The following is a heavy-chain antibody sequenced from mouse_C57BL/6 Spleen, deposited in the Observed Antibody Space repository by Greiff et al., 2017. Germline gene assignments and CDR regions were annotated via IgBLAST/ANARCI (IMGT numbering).Heavy chain of an antibody. V-gene: IGHV1-42*01. Sequence: VQLQQSGPELVKPGASVKISCKASGYSFTGYYMNWVKQSPEKSLEWIGEINPSTGGTTYNQKFKAKATLTVDKSSSTAYMQLKSLTAEDSAVYYCAKKSDGYYGYWDFDVWGTGTTVTVSS. J-gene: IGHJ1*03. CDR3: AKKSDGYYGYWDFDV. CDR1: GYSFTGYY. CDR2: INPSTGGT. D-gene: IGHD2-3*01.